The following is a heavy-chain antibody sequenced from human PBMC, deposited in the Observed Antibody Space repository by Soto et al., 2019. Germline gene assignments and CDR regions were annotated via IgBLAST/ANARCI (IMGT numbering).Heavy chain of an antibody. J-gene: IGHJ6*02. CDR2: IYSSGST. CDR3: ASQSSVYYYYGMDV. Sequence: SETLSRTCTVSGCSISNSYWSWIRQSPVKGLEWIGYIYSSGSTNYNPSLNSRVTISVDTSKNQFSLKLSSVTAADTAVYYCASQSSVYYYYGMDVWGQGTTVT. CDR1: GCSISNSY. V-gene: IGHV4-59*08. D-gene: IGHD6-25*01.